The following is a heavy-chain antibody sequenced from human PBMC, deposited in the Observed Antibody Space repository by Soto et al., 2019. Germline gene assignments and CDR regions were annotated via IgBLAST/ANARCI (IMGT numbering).Heavy chain of an antibody. V-gene: IGHV3-7*01. CDR1: GFTFSNYW. Sequence: PGGSLRLSCAASGFTFSNYWISWVRQAPGKGLEWVANIRQDGSEQYYVDSVKGRFTISRDNAKNSLYLQMTSLRAEDTAVYYCARVPITGSGYWGQGTLVTVSS. CDR3: ARVPITGSGY. J-gene: IGHJ4*02. D-gene: IGHD3-10*01. CDR2: IRQDGSEQ.